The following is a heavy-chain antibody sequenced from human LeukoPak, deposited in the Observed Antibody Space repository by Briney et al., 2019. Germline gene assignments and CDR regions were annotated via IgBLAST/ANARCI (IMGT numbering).Heavy chain of an antibody. CDR3: ARDKVGATPVLFDY. CDR2: ISYDGSNK. D-gene: IGHD1-26*01. J-gene: IGHJ4*02. V-gene: IGHV3-30-3*01. CDR1: GFTFSSYA. Sequence: GRSLRLSCAASGFTFSSYAMHWVRQAPGKGLEWVAVISYDGSNKYYADSVKGRFTISRDNSKNTLYLQMNSLRAEDTAVYYCARDKVGATPVLFDYRGQGTLVTVSS.